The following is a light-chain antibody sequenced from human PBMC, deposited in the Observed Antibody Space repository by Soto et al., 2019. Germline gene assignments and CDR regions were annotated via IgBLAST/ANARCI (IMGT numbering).Light chain of an antibody. CDR2: VNSDGSH. J-gene: IGLJ3*02. Sequence: QLVLTQPPSASASLGASVKLTCTLSSGHSSYAIAWHQQQPEKGPRYLMKVNSDGSHNKGDGIPDRFSGSSSGTERYLTISSLQSEDEADYYCQTWGTGIQVFGGGTKLTVL. V-gene: IGLV4-69*01. CDR3: QTWGTGIQV. CDR1: SGHSSYA.